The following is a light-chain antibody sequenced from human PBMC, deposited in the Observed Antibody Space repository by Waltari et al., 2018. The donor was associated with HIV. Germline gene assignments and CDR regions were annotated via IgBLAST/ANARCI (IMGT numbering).Light chain of an antibody. J-gene: IGLJ2*01. CDR1: SSNIWAGDD. CDR2: GNI. CDR3: QSYDVSLSGSI. V-gene: IGLV1-40*01. Sequence: QSVLTQPPSVSGAPGQRVTISCTGSSSNIWAGDDVNWYQQLPGTAPKLLINGNINRPSGVSDRFSDFKSGTSASLAITGLQTEDEADYYCQSYDVSLSGSIFGGGTKLTVL.